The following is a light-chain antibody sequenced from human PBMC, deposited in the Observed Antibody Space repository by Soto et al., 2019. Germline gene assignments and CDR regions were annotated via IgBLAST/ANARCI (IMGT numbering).Light chain of an antibody. CDR3: QSYDSSLSGVV. CDR2: GNI. J-gene: IGLJ2*01. Sequence: QAVVTQPPSVSGAPGQRVPISCTGSSSNIGAGYEVHWYQQLPGTATKLLIYGNIYRPSGVPDRFSGSKSGTSVSLAITGLQAEDEADYHCQSYDSSLSGVVFGGGTKLTVL. V-gene: IGLV1-40*01. CDR1: SSNIGAGYE.